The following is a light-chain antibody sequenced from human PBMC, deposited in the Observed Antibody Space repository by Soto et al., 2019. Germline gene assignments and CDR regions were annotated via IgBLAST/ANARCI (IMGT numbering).Light chain of an antibody. CDR2: SND. V-gene: IGLV1-44*01. J-gene: IGLJ3*02. CDR1: GSNIGSNS. Sequence: QSVLTQPPSVSAAPGQRVSISCSGSGSNIGSNSVCWYQQLPGAAPKLLTHSNDHRPSGVADRFSGSKSGTSASLAISGLQSEDEADYYCAAWDDILNGWVFGGGTKLTVL. CDR3: AAWDDILNGWV.